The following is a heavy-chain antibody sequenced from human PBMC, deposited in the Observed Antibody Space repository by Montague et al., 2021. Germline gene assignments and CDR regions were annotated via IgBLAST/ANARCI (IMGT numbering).Heavy chain of an antibody. CDR3: ARRGGTMVRGVKGYMDV. V-gene: IGHV4-4*02. CDR1: GDSISSKYF. D-gene: IGHD3-10*01. Sequence: SETLSLTCTVSGDSISSKYFWSWVRQPLGKGLEWIGEIYHGTTSYSPSLKGRLTVSMDTSKNQFSLKLSSVTAADTAVYYCARRGGTMVRGVKGYMDVWGKGTTVTVSS. CDR2: IYHGTT. J-gene: IGHJ6*03.